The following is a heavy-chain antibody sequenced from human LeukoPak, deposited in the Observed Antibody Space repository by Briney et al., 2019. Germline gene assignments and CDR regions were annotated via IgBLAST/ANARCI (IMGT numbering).Heavy chain of an antibody. J-gene: IGHJ4*02. CDR1: GFTFSSYT. V-gene: IGHV3-23*01. CDR2: ISVIGGST. Sequence: GGSLRLSCAPSGFTFSSYTMTWVRQAPGKGLEWVSAISVIGGSTYYIESVKGRFSTSRDNSKNTLYLQMNSVRAEDTAVYYCARGGWGSYYLDFWGQGTLVTGSS. D-gene: IGHD3-10*01. CDR3: ARGGWGSYYLDF.